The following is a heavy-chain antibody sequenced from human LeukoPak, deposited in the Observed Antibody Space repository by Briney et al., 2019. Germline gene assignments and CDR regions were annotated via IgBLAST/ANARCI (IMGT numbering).Heavy chain of an antibody. J-gene: IGHJ6*03. CDR1: GFTFSRYA. D-gene: IGHD3-10*01. Sequence: GGPLRLSCAASGFTFSRYAMSWVRQPPGKGLEWGSSMSESGDSTYYPDSVKGRFTISRDNSKNTLYLQMNSLRAEDTALYYCAKFINYGSYYYYYYMDVWGKGTTVTVSS. CDR3: AKFINYGSYYYYYYMDV. V-gene: IGHV3-23*01. CDR2: MSESGDST.